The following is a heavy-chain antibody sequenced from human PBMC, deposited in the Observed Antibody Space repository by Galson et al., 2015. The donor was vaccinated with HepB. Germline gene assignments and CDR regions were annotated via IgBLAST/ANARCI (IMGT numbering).Heavy chain of an antibody. D-gene: IGHD2-2*01. Sequence: SETLSLTCTVSGGSISSSSYYWGWIRQPPGKGLEWIGSIYYSGSTYYNPSLKSRVTISVDTSKNQFSLKLSSVTAADTAVYYCARDIVVVPAAIGYYYYGMDVWGQGTTVTVSS. CDR2: IYYSGST. CDR3: ARDIVVVPAAIGYYYYGMDV. CDR1: GGSISSSSYY. J-gene: IGHJ6*02. V-gene: IGHV4-39*02.